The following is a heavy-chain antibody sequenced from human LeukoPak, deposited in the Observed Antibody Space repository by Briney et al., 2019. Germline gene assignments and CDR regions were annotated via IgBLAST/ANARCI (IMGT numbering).Heavy chain of an antibody. D-gene: IGHD5-12*01. J-gene: IGHJ4*02. Sequence: SQTLSLTCTVSGGSISSGGYYWSWIRQHPGKGLEWIGYIYYSGSTYYNPSLKSRVTISVDTSKNQFSLKLSSVTAADTAVYYCARSEYIVATTFDYWGQGTLVTVSS. CDR3: ARSEYIVATTFDY. CDR2: IYYSGST. V-gene: IGHV4-31*03. CDR1: GGSISSGGYY.